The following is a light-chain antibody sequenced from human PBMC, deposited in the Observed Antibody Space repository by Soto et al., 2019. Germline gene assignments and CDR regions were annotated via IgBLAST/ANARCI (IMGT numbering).Light chain of an antibody. CDR3: QQYDNRPLT. J-gene: IGKJ4*01. CDR1: QDISNY. V-gene: IGKV1-33*01. CDR2: YAS. Sequence: DIQMTQSPSSLSASVGDRVTITCQASQDISNYLNWYQQKPGKAPKLLIYYASNLETGVPSKFSGSGSGTDFTFTISSLQPEDIATYYCQQYDNRPLTFGGGTKVDIK.